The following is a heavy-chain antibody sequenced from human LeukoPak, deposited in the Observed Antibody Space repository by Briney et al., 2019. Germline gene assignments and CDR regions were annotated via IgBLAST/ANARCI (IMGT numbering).Heavy chain of an antibody. D-gene: IGHD3-9*01. J-gene: IGHJ4*02. CDR2: IKRDGSEK. CDR1: GFIFSTYY. Sequence: GGSLRLFCAASGFIFSTYYMNWVRQAPGKGLEWVANIKRDGSEKDYVDSVKGRFTISRDNAKNSLFLQMNSLRAEDTAVYYCARVSILTGLDYWGQGTLVTVSS. V-gene: IGHV3-7*01. CDR3: ARVSILTGLDY.